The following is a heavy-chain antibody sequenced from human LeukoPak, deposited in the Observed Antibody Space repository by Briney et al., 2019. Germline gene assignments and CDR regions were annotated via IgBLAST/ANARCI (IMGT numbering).Heavy chain of an antibody. CDR2: ISGSGGTT. CDR3: AKDKGNYYDSSGYFDY. D-gene: IGHD3-22*01. V-gene: IGHV3-23*01. Sequence: GGSLRLSYAASGFTFSSYAMSWVRQAPGKGLEWVSGISGSGGTTYYADSVKGRLTISRDNSKNTLYLQMNSLRAEDTAVYYCAKDKGNYYDSSGYFDYWGQGTLVTVSS. CDR1: GFTFSSYA. J-gene: IGHJ4*02.